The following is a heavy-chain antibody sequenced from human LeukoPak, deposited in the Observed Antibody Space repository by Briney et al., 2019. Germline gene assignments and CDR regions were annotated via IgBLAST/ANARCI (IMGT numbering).Heavy chain of an antibody. J-gene: IGHJ6*02. CDR3: ARDSRDYYYYGMDV. CDR2: IWYDGSNK. Sequence: PGGSLRLSCAAPGFTFSSYGMHWVRQAPGKGLEWVAVIWYDGSNKYYADSVKGRFTISRDNSKNTLYLQMNSLRAEDTAAYYCARDSRDYYYYGMDVWGQGTTVTVSS. V-gene: IGHV3-33*08. CDR1: GFTFSSYG.